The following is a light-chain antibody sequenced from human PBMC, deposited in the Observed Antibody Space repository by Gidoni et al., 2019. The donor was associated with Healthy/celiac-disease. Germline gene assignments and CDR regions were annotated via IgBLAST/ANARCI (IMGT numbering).Light chain of an antibody. CDR3: QQYNSFPWT. Sequence: DIQMTQSPSTLSASVGDRVTITCRASQSISSWLAWYQQKPGKAPKLLIYKASSLESGVPSRFSVSGSGTEFTLTISSLQPDDFATYYCQQYNSFPWTVGQGTKVEIK. J-gene: IGKJ1*01. CDR2: KAS. CDR1: QSISSW. V-gene: IGKV1-5*03.